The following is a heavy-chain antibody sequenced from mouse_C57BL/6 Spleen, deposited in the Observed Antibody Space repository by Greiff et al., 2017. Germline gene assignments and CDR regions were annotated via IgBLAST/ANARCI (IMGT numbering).Heavy chain of an antibody. V-gene: IGHV1-55*01. J-gene: IGHJ3*01. CDR1: GYTFTSYW. CDR2: IYPGSGST. Sequence: QVQLQQPGAELVKPGASVKMSCKASGYTFTSYWITWVKQRPGQGLEWIGDIYPGSGSTNYNEKFKSKATLTVDKSSSTAYMQLSSLTSEDSAVYYCRRDQSCEVAYWGQGTLVTVSA. CDR3: RRDQSCEVAY.